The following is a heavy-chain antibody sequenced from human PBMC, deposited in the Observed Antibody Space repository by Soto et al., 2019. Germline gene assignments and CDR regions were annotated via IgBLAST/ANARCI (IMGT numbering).Heavy chain of an antibody. CDR1: GFSLSTSGVG. CDR2: IYWDDDK. Sequence: QITLKESGPTLVKPTQTLTLTCTFSGFSLSTSGVGVGWIRQPPGKALEWLALIYWDDDKRYSPSLKSRLTIXXATSKNHVVLTITTMDPVDTATYYCAHRRGYYDSSGYWFDPWGQGTLVTVSS. J-gene: IGHJ5*02. CDR3: AHRRGYYDSSGYWFDP. D-gene: IGHD3-22*01. V-gene: IGHV2-5*02.